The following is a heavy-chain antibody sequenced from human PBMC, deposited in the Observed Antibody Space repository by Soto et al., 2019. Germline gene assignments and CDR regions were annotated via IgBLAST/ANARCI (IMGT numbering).Heavy chain of an antibody. J-gene: IGHJ5*01. CDR1: GFTFSTYA. CDR3: AKTFNSGTLGWFDS. V-gene: IGHV3-30-3*02. CDR2: VSPDGSNK. D-gene: IGHD3-10*01. Sequence: GGSLRLSCGASGFTFSTYAIHWVRQAPGKGLEWVAVVSPDGSNKYYAYSVKGRFTVSRDNSKNTLYLQMHGLTPDDTAMYYCAKTFNSGTLGWFDSWGQGTLVTVSS.